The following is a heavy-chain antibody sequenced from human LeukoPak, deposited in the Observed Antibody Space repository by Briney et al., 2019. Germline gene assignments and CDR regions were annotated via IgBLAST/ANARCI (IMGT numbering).Heavy chain of an antibody. V-gene: IGHV4-34*01. CDR1: GASFSGYY. J-gene: IGHJ5*02. Sequence: KTSETQSLTCAVYGASFSGYYWSWIRQPPGKGLECIGEINDGGTTNYNPSLKSRVSISIDRSKNHFYLILTSVTAADTATYYCARSFYSNYDKWFDPWGQGTLVTVSS. D-gene: IGHD4-11*01. CDR3: ARSFYSNYDKWFDP. CDR2: INDGGTT.